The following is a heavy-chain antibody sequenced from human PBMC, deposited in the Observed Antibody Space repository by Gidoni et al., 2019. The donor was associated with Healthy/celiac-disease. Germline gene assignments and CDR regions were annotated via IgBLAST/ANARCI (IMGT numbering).Heavy chain of an antibody. V-gene: IGHV3-23*01. J-gene: IGHJ3*02. Sequence: EVQLLESGGGLVQPGGSLRLSCAASGFTFRSYAMSWVRQAPGKGLEWVSAISGSGGSTYYADAVKGRFTISRDNSKNTLYLQMNSLRAEDTAVYYCAKFPRGKWELPLDAFDIWGQGTMVTVSS. CDR2: ISGSGGST. CDR3: AKFPRGKWELPLDAFDI. CDR1: GFTFRSYA. D-gene: IGHD1-26*01.